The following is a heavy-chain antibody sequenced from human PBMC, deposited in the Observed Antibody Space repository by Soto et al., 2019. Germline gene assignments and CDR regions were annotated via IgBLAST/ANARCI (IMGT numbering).Heavy chain of an antibody. J-gene: IGHJ4*02. V-gene: IGHV3-11*01. CDR3: ARGGYSSDISMVRQAYYFDY. CDR2: ISSSGSTI. Sequence: QVQLVESGGGLVKPGGSLRLSCAASGFTFSQYYMNWIRQAPGKGLEWVSYISSSGSTIYYADSVKGRFTVSRDNAKNSLSLQMNSLRAEDTVVYYCARGGYSSDISMVRQAYYFDYWGQGTLVTVSS. CDR1: GFTFSQYY. D-gene: IGHD3-10*01.